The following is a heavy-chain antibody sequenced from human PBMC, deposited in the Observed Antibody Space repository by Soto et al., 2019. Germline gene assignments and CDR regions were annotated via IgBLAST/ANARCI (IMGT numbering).Heavy chain of an antibody. Sequence: WGSLRLSCAASEFPCSSYSRSWVRQAPGKGLESVSAISGSGGSTYYADSVKGRFTISRDNSKNTLYLQMNSLRAEDTAVYYCAKQDRDYDFPFDPWGQGT. CDR1: EFPCSSYS. CDR3: AKQDRDYDFPFDP. CDR2: ISGSGGST. V-gene: IGHV3-23*01. D-gene: IGHD4-17*01. J-gene: IGHJ5*02.